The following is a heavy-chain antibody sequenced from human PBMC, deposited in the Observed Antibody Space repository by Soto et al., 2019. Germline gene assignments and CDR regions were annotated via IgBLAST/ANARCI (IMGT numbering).Heavy chain of an antibody. D-gene: IGHD6-6*01. CDR3: AKGYEGAAARPRDYYYYYGMDV. CDR1: GFTFSSYA. Sequence: GGSLRLSCAASGFTFSSYAMSWVRQAPGKGLEWVSAISGSGGSTYYADSVKGRFTISRDNSKNTLYLQMNSLRAEDTAVYYCAKGYEGAAARPRDYYYYYGMDVWGQGTTVTVSS. CDR2: ISGSGGST. J-gene: IGHJ6*02. V-gene: IGHV3-23*01.